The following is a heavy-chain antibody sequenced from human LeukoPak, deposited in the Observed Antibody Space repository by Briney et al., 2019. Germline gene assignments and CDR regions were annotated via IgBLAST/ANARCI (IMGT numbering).Heavy chain of an antibody. D-gene: IGHD4-23*01. Sequence: SETLSLTCTVSGGSISSSSYYWGWIRQPPGKGLEWIGSIYYSGSTYYNPSLKSRVTISVDTSKNQFSLKLRSVTAADTAVYYCARDLTHYGGVFEIWGQGTMVTVSS. CDR1: GGSISSSSYY. V-gene: IGHV4-39*07. CDR2: IYYSGST. J-gene: IGHJ3*02. CDR3: ARDLTHYGGVFEI.